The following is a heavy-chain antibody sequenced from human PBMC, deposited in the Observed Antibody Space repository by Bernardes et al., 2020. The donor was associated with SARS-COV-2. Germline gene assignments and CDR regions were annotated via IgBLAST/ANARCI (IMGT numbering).Heavy chain of an antibody. Sequence: ASVKVSCKASGYTFTSYDINWVRQATGQGLEWMGWMNPNSGNTGYAQKFQGRVTMTRNTSISTAYMELSSLRSEDTAVYYCASALGSGWDGAFDIWGQGTMVTVSS. J-gene: IGHJ3*02. V-gene: IGHV1-8*01. D-gene: IGHD6-19*01. CDR2: MNPNSGNT. CDR3: ASALGSGWDGAFDI. CDR1: GYTFTSYD.